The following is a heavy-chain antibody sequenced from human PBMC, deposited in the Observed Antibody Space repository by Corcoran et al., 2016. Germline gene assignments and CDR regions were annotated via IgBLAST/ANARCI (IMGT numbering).Heavy chain of an antibody. J-gene: IGHJ4*02. CDR3: ARDVEGIAVAGTPLYYFDY. D-gene: IGHD6-19*01. CDR2: INPNSGDT. V-gene: IGHV1-2*02. Sequence: QVQLVQSGAEVKKPGASVKVSCKASGYTFTDYYMHWVRQAPGQGLEWMGWINPNSGDTKYSQKFQGRVTITRDTSASTAYMELSSLRSEDTAVYYCARDVEGIAVAGTPLYYFDYWGQGTLVTVSS. CDR1: GYTFTDYY.